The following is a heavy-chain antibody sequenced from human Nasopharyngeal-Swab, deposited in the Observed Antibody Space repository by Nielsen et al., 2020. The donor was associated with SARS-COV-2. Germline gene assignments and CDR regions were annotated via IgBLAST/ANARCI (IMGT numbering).Heavy chain of an antibody. CDR1: GFTFSSYS. CDR3: ARVRDRDYDFWSGYYGNTYYRDGMDV. J-gene: IGHJ6*02. CDR2: ISSSSSYI. D-gene: IGHD3-3*01. Sequence: GGSLRLSCAASGFTFSSYSMNWVRQAPGKGLEWVSSISSSSSYIYYADSVKGRFTISRDNAKNSLCLQMNSLRAEDTAVYYCARVRDRDYDFWSGYYGNTYYRDGMDVWGQGTTVTVSS. V-gene: IGHV3-21*01.